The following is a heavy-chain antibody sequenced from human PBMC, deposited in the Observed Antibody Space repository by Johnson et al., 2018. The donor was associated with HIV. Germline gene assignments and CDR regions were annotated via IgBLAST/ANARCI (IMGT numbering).Heavy chain of an antibody. J-gene: IGHJ3*02. V-gene: IGHV3-30*04. CDR2: ISYDGSNK. Sequence: QVQLVESGGGVVQPGRSPRLSCAASGFTFSSYAMHWVRQAPGKGLEWVAVISYDGSNKYYADSVKGRFTISRDNSKNTLYLQMNSLRAEDTAVYYCAREKIRAFDIWGQGTMVTVSS. CDR1: GFTFSSYA. CDR3: AREKIRAFDI.